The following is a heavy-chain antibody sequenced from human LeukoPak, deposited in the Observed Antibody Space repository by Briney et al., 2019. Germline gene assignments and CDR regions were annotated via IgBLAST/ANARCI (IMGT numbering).Heavy chain of an antibody. CDR2: IHYSGST. CDR3: ARLVWLGESPGSWFDS. J-gene: IGHJ5*01. Sequence: SETLSLTCSVSGGSLTSHFWSWIRQPPGKGLEWIGYIHYSGSTNYNPSLKSRVTISPDTSKNRLFLKLNSVTAADTAVYYCARLVWLGESPGSWFDSWGQGTLVTVSS. D-gene: IGHD3-10*01. CDR1: GGSLTSHF. V-gene: IGHV4-59*11.